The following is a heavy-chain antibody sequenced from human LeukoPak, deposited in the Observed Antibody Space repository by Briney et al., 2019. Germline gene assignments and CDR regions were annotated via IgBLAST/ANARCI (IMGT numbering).Heavy chain of an antibody. Sequence: GGSLRLSCAASGFTFSSYSMNWVRQAPGKGLEWVPSISSSSSYIYYADSVKGRFTISRDNAKNSLYLQMNSLRAEDTAVYYCAREAGFYCSSTSCYTGGAFDIWGRGTMVTVSS. D-gene: IGHD2-2*02. CDR3: AREAGFYCSSTSCYTGGAFDI. V-gene: IGHV3-21*01. CDR2: ISSSSSYI. CDR1: GFTFSSYS. J-gene: IGHJ3*02.